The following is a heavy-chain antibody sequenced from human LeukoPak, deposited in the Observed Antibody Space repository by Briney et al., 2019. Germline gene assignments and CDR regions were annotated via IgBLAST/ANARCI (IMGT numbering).Heavy chain of an antibody. V-gene: IGHV3-20*04. D-gene: IGHD1-7*01. CDR2: INWNGGST. J-gene: IGHJ3*02. CDR3: ARVHSSWNYDAFDI. Sequence: GGSLRLSCAASGFTFDDYGMSWVRQAPGKGLEWVSGINWNGGSTGYADSVKGRFTISRDNAKNSLYLQMNSLRAEDTALYYCARVHSSWNYDAFDIWGQGTMVTVSS. CDR1: GFTFDDYG.